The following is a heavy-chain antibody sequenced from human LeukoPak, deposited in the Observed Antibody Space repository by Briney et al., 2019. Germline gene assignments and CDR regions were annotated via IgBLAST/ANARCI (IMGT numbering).Heavy chain of an antibody. D-gene: IGHD6-19*01. J-gene: IGHJ6*03. CDR3: ARDVVGNHYYHYYYMDV. CDR1: GGSISSSSYY. V-gene: IGHV4-39*02. CDR2: IYYSGST. Sequence: PSETLSLTCTVSGGSISSSSYYWGWIRQPPGKGLEWIGSIYYSGSTYYNPSLKSRVTISVDTSKNQFSLKLSSVTAADTAVYYCARDVVGNHYYHYYYMDVWGKGTTVTVSS.